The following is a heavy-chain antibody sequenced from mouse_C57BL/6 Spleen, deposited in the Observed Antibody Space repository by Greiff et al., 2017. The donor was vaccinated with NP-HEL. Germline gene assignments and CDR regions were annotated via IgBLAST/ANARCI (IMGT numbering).Heavy chain of an antibody. D-gene: IGHD2-4*01. J-gene: IGHJ3*01. CDR2: ISDGGSYT. CDR1: GFTFSSYA. CDR3: ARDDDYDWFAY. Sequence: EVQVVESGGGLVKPGGSLKLSCAASGFTFSSYAMSWVRQTPEKRLEWVATISDGGSYTYYPDNVKGRFTISRDNAKNNLYLQMSHLKSEDTAMYYCARDDDYDWFAYWGQGTLVTVSA. V-gene: IGHV5-4*01.